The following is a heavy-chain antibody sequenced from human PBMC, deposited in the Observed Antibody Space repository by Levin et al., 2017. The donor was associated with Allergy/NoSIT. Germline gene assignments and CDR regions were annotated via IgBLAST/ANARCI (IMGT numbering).Heavy chain of an antibody. D-gene: IGHD2-2*01. CDR3: ARGGSTSCYG. J-gene: IGHJ4*02. CDR2: INTDGSST. V-gene: IGHV3-74*01. CDR1: GFTFSSYW. Sequence: GGSLRLSCAASGFTFSSYWMHWVRQAPGKRLVWVSRINTDGSSTSYADSVKGRFTISRDNAKNTLYLQMNSLRAEDTAVYYCARGGSTSCYGWGQGTLVTVSS.